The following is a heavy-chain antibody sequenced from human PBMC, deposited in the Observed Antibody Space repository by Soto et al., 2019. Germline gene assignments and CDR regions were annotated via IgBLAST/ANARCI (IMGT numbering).Heavy chain of an antibody. Sequence: ASVKVSCKGAGYTLTGYYMHWGRQAPGQGLEWMGWINPNSGGTNYAQKFQGWVTMTRDTSISTAYMELSRLRSDDTAVYYCARPRGRVAGDAFDIWGQGTMVTVSS. CDR1: GYTLTGYY. J-gene: IGHJ3*02. CDR2: INPNSGGT. V-gene: IGHV1-2*04. D-gene: IGHD6-19*01. CDR3: ARPRGRVAGDAFDI.